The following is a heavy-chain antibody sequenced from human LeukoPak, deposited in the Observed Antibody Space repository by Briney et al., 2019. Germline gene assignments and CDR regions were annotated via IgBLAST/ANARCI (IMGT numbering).Heavy chain of an antibody. J-gene: IGHJ4*02. CDR1: EFTFRSYW. CDR3: ARVLAARGVFDY. D-gene: IGHD6-6*01. CDR2: IKQDESEK. Sequence: GGSLRLSCAASEFTFRSYWMSWVRQAPGKGLECVANIKQDESEKYYVDSVKGRFTISRDNTKNSLYLQMNSLRAEDTAVYYCARVLAARGVFDYWGQGTPVTVSS. V-gene: IGHV3-7*01.